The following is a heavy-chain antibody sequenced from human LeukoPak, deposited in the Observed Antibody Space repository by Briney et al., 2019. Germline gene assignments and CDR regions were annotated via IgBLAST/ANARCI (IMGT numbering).Heavy chain of an antibody. V-gene: IGHV3-20*04. Sequence: SGGSLRLSCAASGFTFSSFAMSWVRQAPGKGLEWVSGINWNGGSTGYADSAKGRFTISRDNAKNSLYLQMNSLRAEDTALYYCARAAATQRAFDYWGQGTLVTVSS. CDR2: INWNGGST. D-gene: IGHD2-15*01. J-gene: IGHJ4*02. CDR3: ARAAATQRAFDY. CDR1: GFTFSSFA.